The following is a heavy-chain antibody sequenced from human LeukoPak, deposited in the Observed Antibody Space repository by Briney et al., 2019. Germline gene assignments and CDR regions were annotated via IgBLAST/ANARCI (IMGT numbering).Heavy chain of an antibody. V-gene: IGHV1-8*01. CDR3: ARGLLLWFGELIGWFDP. D-gene: IGHD3-10*01. J-gene: IGHJ5*02. CDR1: GDTFTSYD. CDR2: MNPNSGNT. Sequence: ASVKVSCKASGDTFTSYDINWVRQATGQGLEWMGWMNPNSGNTGYAQKFQDRVTMTRNTSISTAYMELSSLTSEDTGVYYCARGLLLWFGELIGWFDPWGEGTLVTVSS.